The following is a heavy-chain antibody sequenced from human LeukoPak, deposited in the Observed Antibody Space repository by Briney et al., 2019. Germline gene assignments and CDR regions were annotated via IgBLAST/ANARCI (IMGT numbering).Heavy chain of an antibody. CDR2: VNYRDTA. Sequence: PSETLSLTSSDYGDSISSMLHFWGWIRQPPGRDLEWIGSVNYRDTASYNPSLQSRATMSVDTSTNQISLRLTSMTAADTAVYFCVRQGAPGVWASCFDPWGQGTLVTVSS. CDR1: GDSISSMLHF. CDR3: VRQGAPGVWASCFDP. V-gene: IGHV4-39*01. J-gene: IGHJ5*02. D-gene: IGHD3-16*01.